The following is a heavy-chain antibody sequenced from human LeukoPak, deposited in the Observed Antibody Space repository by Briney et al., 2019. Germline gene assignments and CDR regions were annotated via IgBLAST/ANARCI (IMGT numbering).Heavy chain of an antibody. Sequence: GGSLRLSCAASGFTFSSYSMNWVRQAPGKGLEWVSAISSSSRHIYYADSVRGRFTVSRDNAKNPLHLQMNSLRAEDTAVYYCARGADTGYSSDSWGQGTLVTVSS. CDR2: ISSSSRHI. J-gene: IGHJ5*02. V-gene: IGHV3-21*01. CDR1: GFTFSSYS. CDR3: ARGADTGYSSDS. D-gene: IGHD6-19*01.